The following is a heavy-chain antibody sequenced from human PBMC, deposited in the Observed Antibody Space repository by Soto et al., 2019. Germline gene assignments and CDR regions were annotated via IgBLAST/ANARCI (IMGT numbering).Heavy chain of an antibody. CDR1: GFTFSSYA. D-gene: IGHD6-13*01. J-gene: IGHJ6*02. V-gene: IGHV3-23*01. CDR3: AKDRLLYSSRYYYYGMDV. Sequence: GGPLRLSCAASGFTFSSYAMSWVRQAPGKGLEWVSAISGSGGSTYYADSVKGRFTISRDNSKNTLYLQMNSLRAEDTAVYYCAKDRLLYSSRYYYYGMDVWGQGTTVTVSS. CDR2: ISGSGGST.